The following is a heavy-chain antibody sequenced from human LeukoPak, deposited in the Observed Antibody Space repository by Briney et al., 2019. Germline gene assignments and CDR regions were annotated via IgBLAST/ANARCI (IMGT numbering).Heavy chain of an antibody. J-gene: IGHJ5*02. D-gene: IGHD6-13*01. CDR3: ARARGLWQQLVPLDP. CDR1: GASFSDYY. CDR2: VHHSGST. Sequence: SETLSLTCAVYGASFSDYYWSWIRQPPGKGLEWIGEVHHSGSTSFNPSLKSRVTISLDTSKSQFSLKLNSVPAADMAVYYCARARGLWQQLVPLDPWGQGTLVTVSS. V-gene: IGHV4-34*01.